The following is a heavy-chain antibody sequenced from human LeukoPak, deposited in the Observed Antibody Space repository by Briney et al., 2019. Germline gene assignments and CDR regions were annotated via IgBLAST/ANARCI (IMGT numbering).Heavy chain of an antibody. J-gene: IGHJ4*02. D-gene: IGHD2-15*01. CDR2: IYHSGCT. CDR3: ARRGGNIDY. V-gene: IGHV4-38-2*01. Sequence: PSETLSLTCAVSGYSISSGNYWGWIRQPPGKGLEWTASIYHSGCTYYNQSLKRRVTISVDTSKNQFSLKLSSVTAAATAGYYCARRGGNIDYWGQGTLVTVSS. CDR1: GYSISSGNY.